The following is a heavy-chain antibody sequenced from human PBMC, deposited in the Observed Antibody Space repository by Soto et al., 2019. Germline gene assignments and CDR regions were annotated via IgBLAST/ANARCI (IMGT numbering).Heavy chain of an antibody. J-gene: IGHJ4*02. CDR2: IFPDDSDT. Sequence: PGESLKISCKGSGYSFTNYWIAWVRQVPGKGLEWMGVIFPDDSDTRYSPSFQGQVTISADKSISTAYLQWSSLKASDTAIYYCARPPFAAASRRAFYFDYWGQGALVTVSS. CDR1: GYSFTNYW. V-gene: IGHV5-51*01. CDR3: ARPPFAAASRRAFYFDY. D-gene: IGHD6-13*01.